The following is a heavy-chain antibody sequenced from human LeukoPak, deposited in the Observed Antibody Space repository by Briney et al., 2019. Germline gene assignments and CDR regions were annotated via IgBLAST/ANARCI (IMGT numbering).Heavy chain of an antibody. Sequence: SETLSLTCTVSGGSISSGYYWGWIRQPPGKGLEWIGSIYHSGSTYYNPSLKSRVTISVDTSKNQFSLKLSSVTAADTAVYYCARLMPRNFDYWGQGTLVTVSS. J-gene: IGHJ4*02. CDR2: IYHSGST. CDR1: GGSISSGYY. CDR3: ARLMPRNFDY. D-gene: IGHD2-8*01. V-gene: IGHV4-38-2*02.